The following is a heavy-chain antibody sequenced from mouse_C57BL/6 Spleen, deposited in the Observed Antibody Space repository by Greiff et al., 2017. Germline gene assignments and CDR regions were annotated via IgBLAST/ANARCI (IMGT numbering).Heavy chain of an antibody. Sequence: VKLQQPGAELVKPGASVKMSCKASGYTFTSYWITWVKQRPGQGLEWIGDIYPGSGSTNYNEKFKSKATLTVDTSSSTAYMQLSSLTSEDSAVYYCARSYYYGSRDYAMDYWGQGTPVTVSS. CDR3: ARSYYYGSRDYAMDY. V-gene: IGHV1-55*01. CDR2: IYPGSGST. CDR1: GYTFTSYW. D-gene: IGHD1-1*01. J-gene: IGHJ4*01.